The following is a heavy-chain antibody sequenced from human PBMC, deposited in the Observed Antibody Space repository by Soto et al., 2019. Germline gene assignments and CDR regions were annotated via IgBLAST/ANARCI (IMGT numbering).Heavy chain of an antibody. V-gene: IGHV4-59*08. CDR2: IYYSGST. CDR1: GGSISSYY. D-gene: IGHD2-2*01. CDR3: AGRYRSCYDY. Sequence: SETLSLTCTVSGGSISSYYWSWIRQPPGKGLEWIGYIYYSGSTNYNPSLKSRVTISVDTSKNQFSLKLSSVTAADTAVYYCAGRYRSCYDYCSQGTLVTVSS. J-gene: IGHJ4*02.